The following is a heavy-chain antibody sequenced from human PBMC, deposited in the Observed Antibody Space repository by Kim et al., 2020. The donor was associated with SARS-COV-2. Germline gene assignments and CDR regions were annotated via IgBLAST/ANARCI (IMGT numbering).Heavy chain of an antibody. CDR3: ARVEGGYYYDSSGYGY. CDR1: GGTFSSYA. V-gene: IGHV1-69*13. CDR2: IIPIFGTA. J-gene: IGHJ4*02. Sequence: SVKVSCKASGGTFSSYAISWVRQAPGQGLEWMGGIIPIFGTANYAQKFQGRVTITADESTSTAYMELSSLRSEDTAVYYCARVEGGYYYDSSGYGYWGQGTLVTVSS. D-gene: IGHD3-22*01.